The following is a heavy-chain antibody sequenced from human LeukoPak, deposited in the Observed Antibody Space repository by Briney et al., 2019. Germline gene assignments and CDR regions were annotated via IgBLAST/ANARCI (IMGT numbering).Heavy chain of an antibody. CDR1: GGSISSGGYS. Sequence: SETLSLTCAVSGGSISSGGYSWSWIRQPPGKGLEWIGYIYYSGSTYYNPSLKSRVTISVDTSKNQFSLKLSSVTAADTAVYYCARDRGIGDDSSGYYYAAFDIWGQGTMVTVSS. J-gene: IGHJ3*02. CDR2: IYYSGST. CDR3: ARDRGIGDDSSGYYYAAFDI. V-gene: IGHV4-30-4*07. D-gene: IGHD3-22*01.